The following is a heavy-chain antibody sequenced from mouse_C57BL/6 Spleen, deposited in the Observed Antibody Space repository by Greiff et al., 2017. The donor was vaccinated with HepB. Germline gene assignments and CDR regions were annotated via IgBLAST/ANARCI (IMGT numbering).Heavy chain of an antibody. CDR1: GFTFTDYY. V-gene: IGHV7-3*01. D-gene: IGHD1-1*01. CDR2: IRNKANGYTT. Sequence: EVKVVESGGGLVQPGGSLSLSCAASGFTFTDYYMSWVRQPPGKALEWLGFIRNKANGYTTEYSAYVKGRFTISRDNSQSILYLQMNALRAEDSGTYYWAGDYGSSYGFAYWGQGTLVTVSA. CDR3: AGDYGSSYGFAY. J-gene: IGHJ3*01.